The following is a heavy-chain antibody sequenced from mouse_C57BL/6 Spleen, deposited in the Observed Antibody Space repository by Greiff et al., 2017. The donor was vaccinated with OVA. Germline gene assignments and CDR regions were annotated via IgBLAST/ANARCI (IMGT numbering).Heavy chain of an antibody. CDR2: IYPGSGST. D-gene: IGHD2-4*01. V-gene: IGHV1-55*01. J-gene: IGHJ2*01. Sequence: QVQLQQSGAELVKPGASVKMSCKASGYTFTSYWITWVKQRPGQGLEWIGDIYPGSGSTNYNEKFKSKATLTVDTSSSTAYMQLSSLTSEDSAVYYCAKGRDYDGIPYYFDYWGQGTTLTVSS. CDR3: AKGRDYDGIPYYFDY. CDR1: GYTFTSYW.